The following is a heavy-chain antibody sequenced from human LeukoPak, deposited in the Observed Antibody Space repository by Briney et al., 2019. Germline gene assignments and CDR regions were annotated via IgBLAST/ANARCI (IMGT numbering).Heavy chain of an antibody. Sequence: ASVKVSCKASGYTFTGYYMHWVRQAPGQGLEWMGWINPNSGGTNYAQKSQGRVTMTRDTSISTAYMELSRLRSDDTAVYYCAREFRSVYCSGGSCYSIGFDPWGQGTLVTVSS. V-gene: IGHV1-2*02. CDR1: GYTFTGYY. CDR2: INPNSGGT. CDR3: AREFRSVYCSGGSCYSIGFDP. J-gene: IGHJ5*02. D-gene: IGHD2-15*01.